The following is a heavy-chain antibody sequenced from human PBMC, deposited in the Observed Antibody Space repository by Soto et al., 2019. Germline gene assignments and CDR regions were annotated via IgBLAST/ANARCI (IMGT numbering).Heavy chain of an antibody. CDR2: IYYSGST. J-gene: IGHJ4*02. Sequence: SETLSLTCTVSGGSISSGAHYWGWIRQPPGKGLEWIGTIYYSGSTYYNPSLKSRLTISVDTSKNQFSLKLTSVTAADTAVYYCARSDGRYWGQGTLVTVSS. V-gene: IGHV4-39*01. CDR1: GGSISSGAHY. CDR3: ARSDGRY.